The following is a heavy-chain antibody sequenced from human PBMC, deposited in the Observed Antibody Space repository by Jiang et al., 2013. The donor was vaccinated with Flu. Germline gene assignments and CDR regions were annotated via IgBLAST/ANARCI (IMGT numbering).Heavy chain of an antibody. D-gene: IGHD5-12*01. Sequence: LLKPSETLSLTCTVSGGSLSSTDYYWAWIRQPPGKGLEWIGSIYHSGSTYYNPSLTSRLTMSVHTSKNQISLKLTSVTAAGTALYYCARAQKYSGFELPYFDFWGQGALVTVSS. CDR1: GGSLSSTDYY. V-gene: IGHV4-39*07. CDR2: IYHSGST. J-gene: IGHJ4*02. CDR3: ARAQKYSGFELPYFDF.